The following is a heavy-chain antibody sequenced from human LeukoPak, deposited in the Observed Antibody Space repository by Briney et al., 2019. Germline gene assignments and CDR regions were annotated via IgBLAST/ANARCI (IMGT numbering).Heavy chain of an antibody. V-gene: IGHV3-74*01. CDR2: INSDGSSI. CDR3: AKDAAIAAAGEYYFDY. CDR1: GFTFSDYW. J-gene: IGHJ4*02. Sequence: GGSLRLSCAASGFTFSDYWMHWVRQAPGKGLEWVSRINSDGSSISYADSVKGRFTISRDNAKNTLYLQMNSLRAEDTAVYYCAKDAAIAAAGEYYFDYWGQGTLVTVSS. D-gene: IGHD6-13*01.